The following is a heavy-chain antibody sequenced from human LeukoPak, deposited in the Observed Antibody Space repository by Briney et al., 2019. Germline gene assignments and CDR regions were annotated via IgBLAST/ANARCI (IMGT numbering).Heavy chain of an antibody. CDR3: ARDPYSGGYGNYYYYYMDV. CDR1: GFTFSSYN. Sequence: GGSLRLSCAASGFTFSSYNMNWVRQAPGKGLEWVSSITSSSSHIYYADSVKGRFTISRDNARNSLYLQMNSLRAEDTAVYYCARDPYSGGYGNYYYYYMDVWGKGTTVTISS. D-gene: IGHD1-26*01. CDR2: ITSSSSHI. V-gene: IGHV3-21*01. J-gene: IGHJ6*03.